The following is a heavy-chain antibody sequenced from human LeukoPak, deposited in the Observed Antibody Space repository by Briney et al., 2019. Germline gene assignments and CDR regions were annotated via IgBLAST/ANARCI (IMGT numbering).Heavy chain of an antibody. J-gene: IGHJ4*02. Sequence: ASVKVSCKASGYTFTSYGISWVRQAPGQGLEWMGWISAYNGNTNYAQKLQGRVTMTTDTSTSTAYMELRSLRSDDTAVYYCASNTYYYDSSGYEPTTYFVYWGQGTLVTVSS. CDR1: GYTFTSYG. CDR3: ASNTYYYDSSGYEPTTYFVY. CDR2: ISAYNGNT. V-gene: IGHV1-18*01. D-gene: IGHD3-22*01.